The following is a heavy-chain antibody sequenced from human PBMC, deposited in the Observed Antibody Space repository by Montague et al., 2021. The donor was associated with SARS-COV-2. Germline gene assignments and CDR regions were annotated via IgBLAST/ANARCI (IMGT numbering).Heavy chain of an antibody. J-gene: IGHJ4*02. CDR3: ARDLLRHKGGFDS. D-gene: IGHD2/OR15-2a*01. V-gene: IGHV3-30-3*01. Sequence: SLRLSCAASGFTFTSYSMNWVRQAPGKGLEALPVISSDGSYKYYADSVKGRFTISRDNSRNTLYLQMNSLRPEDTAVYYCARDLLRHKGGFDSWGQGTLVTVSS. CDR2: ISSDGSYK. CDR1: GFTFTSYS.